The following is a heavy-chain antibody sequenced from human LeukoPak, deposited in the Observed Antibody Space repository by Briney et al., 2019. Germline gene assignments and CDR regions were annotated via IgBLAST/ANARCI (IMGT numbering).Heavy chain of an antibody. D-gene: IGHD2/OR15-2a*01. J-gene: IGHJ4*02. V-gene: IGHV1-2*02. CDR3: ARHYFTANDY. CDR1: GYTFTGYY. CDR2: INPNSCGT. Sequence: ASVKVSCKASGYTFTGYYIHWVRQAPGQGLEGMGWINPNSCGTTYEQQFQGRVNMARDTSISTAYRELSRLRSDDTAVYYCARHYFTANDYWGQGTLVTVSS.